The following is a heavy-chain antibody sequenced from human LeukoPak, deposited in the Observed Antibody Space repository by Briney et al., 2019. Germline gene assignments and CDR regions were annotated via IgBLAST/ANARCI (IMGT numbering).Heavy chain of an antibody. Sequence: VGYLRLSGAGSGFTFRNAWMSWVRQAPGKGLEWVGRIKSKTDGVTTDYAAPVKGRFTISRDDSKNTLYLQMNSLKTEDTAVYYCNQEGFGAFDIWGLGTMFTVSS. CDR3: NQEGFGAFDI. CDR2: IKSKTDGVTT. D-gene: IGHD3-3*01. J-gene: IGHJ3*02. V-gene: IGHV3-15*01. CDR1: GFTFRNAW.